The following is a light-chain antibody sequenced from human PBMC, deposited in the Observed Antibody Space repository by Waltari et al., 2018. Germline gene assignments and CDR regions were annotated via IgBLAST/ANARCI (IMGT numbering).Light chain of an antibody. V-gene: IGKV2D-29*01. CDR1: QSLLHSDVKTY. J-gene: IGKJ1*01. CDR2: EVS. CDR3: MQSIQLPPT. Sequence: IVMTQTQHSLAVRPGQATSICGKSSQSLLHSDVKTYFYWYLQEPGQPPQLLIYEVSNRFSGVPDRFSGSGSGTDFTLKISRVEAEDVGVYYCMQSIQLPPTFGQGTKVEIK.